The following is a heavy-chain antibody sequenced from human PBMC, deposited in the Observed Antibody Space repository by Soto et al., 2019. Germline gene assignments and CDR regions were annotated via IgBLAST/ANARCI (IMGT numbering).Heavy chain of an antibody. Sequence: QVQLVQSGAEVKKPGSSVKVSCKASGGTFSSYTISWVRQAPGQGLEWMGRIIPILGIANYAQKFQGRVTITQDKSTRTACMELSSLRAEATAVYCWARENGDYGPDTGAKLGYWGQGTLVPLSS. CDR2: IIPILGIA. V-gene: IGHV1-69*08. J-gene: IGHJ4*02. CDR3: ARENGDYGPDTGAKLGY. D-gene: IGHD4-17*01. CDR1: GGTFSSYT.